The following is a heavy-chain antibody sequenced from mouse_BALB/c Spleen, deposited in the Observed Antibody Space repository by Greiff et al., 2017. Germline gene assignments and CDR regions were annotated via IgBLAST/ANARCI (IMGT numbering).Heavy chain of an antibody. J-gene: IGHJ3*01. CDR2: INPNNGGT. Sequence: EVQLKESGPELVKPGASVKIPCKASGYTFTDYNMDWVKQSHGKSLEWIGDINPNNGGTIYNQKFKGKATLTVDKSSSTAYMELRSLTSEDTAVYYCARVYDYDVWFAYWGQGTLVTVSA. V-gene: IGHV1-18*01. CDR3: ARVYDYDVWFAY. D-gene: IGHD2-4*01. CDR1: GYTFTDYN.